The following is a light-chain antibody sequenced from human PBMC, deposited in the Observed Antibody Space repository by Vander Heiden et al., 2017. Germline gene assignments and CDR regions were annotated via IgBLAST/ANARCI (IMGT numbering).Light chain of an antibody. Sequence: DIQMRQSPSSLSASVGDRVTITCQASQDISNYLNWYQKKPGKAPKHLVYDASNLETGVPSRFSGSESGTDFTFTISSLQPEDIATYDCQQYDNLPVFTFGPGTKVDIK. J-gene: IGKJ3*01. CDR3: QQYDNLPVFT. V-gene: IGKV1-33*01. CDR1: QDISNY. CDR2: DAS.